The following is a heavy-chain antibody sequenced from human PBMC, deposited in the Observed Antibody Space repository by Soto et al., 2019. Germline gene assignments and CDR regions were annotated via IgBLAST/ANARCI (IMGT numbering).Heavy chain of an antibody. J-gene: IGHJ6*02. D-gene: IGHD2-8*01. CDR2: IDPSDSYT. CDR3: ARSCTNGVCLSYYYYGMDV. V-gene: IGHV5-10-1*01. Sequence: GESLKISCKGSVYSFTSYWISWVRQMPGKGLEWMGRIDPSDSYTNYSPSFQGHVTISADKSISTAYLQWSSLKASDTAMYYCARSCTNGVCLSYYYYGMDVWGQGTTVTVSS. CDR1: VYSFTSYW.